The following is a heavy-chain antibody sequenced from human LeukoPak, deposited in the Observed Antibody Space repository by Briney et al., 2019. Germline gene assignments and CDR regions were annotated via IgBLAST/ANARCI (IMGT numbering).Heavy chain of an antibody. CDR3: ARDDFGGVIEKRFDY. J-gene: IGHJ4*02. D-gene: IGHD3-16*02. CDR1: GFTFSSYS. CDR2: ISSSSSYI. V-gene: IGHV3-21*01. Sequence: GGSLRLSCAASGFTFSSYSMNWVRQAPGKGLEWVSSISSSSSYIYYADSVKGRFTISRDNAKNSLYLQMNSLRAEDTAVYYCARDDFGGVIEKRFDYWGQGTLVTVSS.